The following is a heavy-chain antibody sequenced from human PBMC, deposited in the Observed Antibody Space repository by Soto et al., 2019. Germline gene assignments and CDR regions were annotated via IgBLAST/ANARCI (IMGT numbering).Heavy chain of an antibody. CDR2: ISYDEKKN. J-gene: IGHJ5*02. Sequence: QVQLVESGGGVVQPGKSLRLSCVASGFTFSSYAMHWVRQAPGKGLEWVALISYDEKKNNLADSVKGRFTISRDNSKSTLFLEMTSLTTEDTATYYCARGGRYCSTTACPTTWFYPWGQGTLVTVSS. CDR1: GFTFSSYA. D-gene: IGHD2-2*01. V-gene: IGHV3-30*04. CDR3: ARGGRYCSTTACPTTWFYP.